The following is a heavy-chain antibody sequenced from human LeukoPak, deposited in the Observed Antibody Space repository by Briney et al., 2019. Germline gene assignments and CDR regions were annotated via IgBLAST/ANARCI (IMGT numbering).Heavy chain of an antibody. CDR1: GGSFSGYY. D-gene: IGHD3-10*01. CDR2: INHSGST. J-gene: IGHJ4*02. Sequence: SETLSLTCAVYGGSFSGYYWSWIRQPPGKGMEWIGEINHSGSTNYNPSLLSRVTISVDTSKNQFSLKLSSVTAADTAVYYCANKDYYGSGSYYNRWGQGSLVTVSS. V-gene: IGHV4-34*01. CDR3: ANKDYYGSGSYYNR.